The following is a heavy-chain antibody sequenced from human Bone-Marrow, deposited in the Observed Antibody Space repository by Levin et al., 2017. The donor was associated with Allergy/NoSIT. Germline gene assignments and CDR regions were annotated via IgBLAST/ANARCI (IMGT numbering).Heavy chain of an antibody. CDR3: ARAPRDY. Sequence: SCAASGFTFRSYWMSWVRQAPGKGLEWVANINQDGSEKDYVDSVKGRFTISRDNAKNSLYLQMNSLRAEDTAVYYCARAPRDYWGQGTLVTVSS. V-gene: IGHV3-7*01. CDR2: INQDGSEK. CDR1: GFTFRSYW. J-gene: IGHJ4*02.